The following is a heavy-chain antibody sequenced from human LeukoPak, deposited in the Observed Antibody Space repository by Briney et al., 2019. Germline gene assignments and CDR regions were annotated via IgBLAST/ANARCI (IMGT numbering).Heavy chain of an antibody. Sequence: PSETLTLTCTVSGGSISSGDYYWSWIRQPPGKGLEWIGYIYYSGSTYYNPSLKSRVTISVDTSKNQFSLKLSSVTAADTAVYYCAREGVRSYDFWSGYQGGPFDYWGQGTLVTVSS. V-gene: IGHV4-30-4*01. D-gene: IGHD3-3*01. CDR2: IYYSGST. CDR3: AREGVRSYDFWSGYQGGPFDY. CDR1: GGSISSGDYY. J-gene: IGHJ4*02.